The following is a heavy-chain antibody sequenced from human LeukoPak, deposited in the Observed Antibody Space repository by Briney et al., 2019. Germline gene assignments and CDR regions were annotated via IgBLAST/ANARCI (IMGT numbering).Heavy chain of an antibody. CDR1: GFTLSNSW. CDR2: INNNGSRT. CDR3: ARGGVSGGFDY. D-gene: IGHD3-10*01. Sequence: PGGSLSLSCAVSGFTLSNSWMFWVRQPPGKGLKYVSEINNNGSRTSYAASVKGPFTISTDAADNTHLLQMNSLRAEDTAVYFCARGGVSGGFDYWGQGTLVTVSS. J-gene: IGHJ4*02. V-gene: IGHV3-74*01.